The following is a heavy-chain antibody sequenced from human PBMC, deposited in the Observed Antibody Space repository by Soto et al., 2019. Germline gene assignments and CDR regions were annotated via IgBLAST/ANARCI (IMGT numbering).Heavy chain of an antibody. CDR2: IIPIFGTA. CDR1: GGTFSSYA. CDR3: ARVGLGLDRRRYFDY. D-gene: IGHD1-1*01. Sequence: QVQLVQSGAEVKKPGSSVKVSCKAAGGTFSSYAISWVRQAPGQGLVWMGGIIPIFGTANYARKFQGRVTTTADESTSTAYMELSSLRSEDTAVYYCARVGLGLDRRRYFDYWGQGTLVTVSS. J-gene: IGHJ4*02. V-gene: IGHV1-69*12.